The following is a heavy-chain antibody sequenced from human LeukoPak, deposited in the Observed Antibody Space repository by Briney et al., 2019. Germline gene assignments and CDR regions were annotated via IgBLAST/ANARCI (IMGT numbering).Heavy chain of an antibody. V-gene: IGHV4-59*12. CDR1: GDSINGYF. D-gene: IGHD4-17*01. J-gene: IGHJ4*02. Sequence: PSETLPLTCTVSGDSINGYFWGWIRQPPGKGLEWIGYIYYSGGTNYNPPLKSRVTISVDTSKNQFSLKLSSVSAADTAVYYCARLGIDYGDYHLDYWGPGVLVTISS. CDR2: IYYSGGT. CDR3: ARLGIDYGDYHLDY.